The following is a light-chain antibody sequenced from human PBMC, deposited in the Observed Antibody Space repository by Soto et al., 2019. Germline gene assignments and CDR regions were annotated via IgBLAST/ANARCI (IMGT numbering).Light chain of an antibody. CDR1: QSVSSN. Sequence: EIVMTQSPVTLSVSPGERATLSCRASQSVSSNLAWYQQKPGQAPRLLIYGASTRATGTPARFSGSGSGTEFTLTISSLQSEDSAVYYCQQYNNWPPLTFGGGTKVEIK. CDR3: QQYNNWPPLT. J-gene: IGKJ4*01. V-gene: IGKV3D-15*01. CDR2: GAS.